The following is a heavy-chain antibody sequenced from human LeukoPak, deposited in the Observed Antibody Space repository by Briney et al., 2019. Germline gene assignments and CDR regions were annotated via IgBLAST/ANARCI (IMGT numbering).Heavy chain of an antibody. Sequence: GGSLRLSCAASGFTFSTYHMDWVRQAPGKGLGWVSSINSSSSYIYYVDSVKGRFTISRDNSKNTLYLQMNSLRAEDTAVYYCARPSGPYYYGLDVWGQGTTVTVSS. V-gene: IGHV3-21*04. CDR2: INSSSSYI. J-gene: IGHJ6*02. CDR1: GFTFSTYH. CDR3: ARPSGPYYYGLDV. D-gene: IGHD1-26*01.